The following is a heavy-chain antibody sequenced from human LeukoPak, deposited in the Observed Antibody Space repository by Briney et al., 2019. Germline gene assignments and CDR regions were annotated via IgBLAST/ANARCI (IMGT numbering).Heavy chain of an antibody. CDR3: ARRRLLWFGEPFDP. Sequence: SETLSLTCTVSGGSISSSSYYWGWIRQPPGKGLEWVGSIYYSGSTYYNPSLKSRVTISVDPSKNQFSLKLSSVTAADTAVYYCARRRLLWFGEPFDPWGQGTLVTVSS. CDR2: IYYSGST. D-gene: IGHD3-10*01. V-gene: IGHV4-39*01. CDR1: GGSISSSSYY. J-gene: IGHJ5*02.